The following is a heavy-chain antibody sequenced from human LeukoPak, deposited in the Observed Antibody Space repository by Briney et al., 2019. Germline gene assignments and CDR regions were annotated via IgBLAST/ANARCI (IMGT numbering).Heavy chain of an antibody. CDR2: IIPILGIA. CDR3: AREGTTIFGVVIPLHYYGMDV. V-gene: IGHV1-69*04. CDR1: GGTFSSYA. Sequence: SVKVSCKASGGTFSSYAISWVRQAPGQGLEWMGRIIPILGIANYAQKFQGRVTITADKSTSTAYMELSSLRSEGTAVYYCAREGTTIFGVVIPLHYYGMDVWGQGTTVTVSS. D-gene: IGHD3-3*01. J-gene: IGHJ6*02.